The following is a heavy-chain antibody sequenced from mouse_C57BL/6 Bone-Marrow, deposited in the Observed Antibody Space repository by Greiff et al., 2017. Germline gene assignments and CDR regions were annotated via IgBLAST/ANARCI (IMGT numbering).Heavy chain of an antibody. Sequence: EVQLQQSGAELVRPGASVKLSCTASGFNIKDYYMHWVKQRPEQGLEWIGRIDPEDGDTEYAPKFPGKATMTADTSSNTAYLQLSSLTSEDNAVYYCTTWGLLRPYYFDYWGQGTTLTVSS. CDR3: TTWGLLRPYYFDY. V-gene: IGHV14-1*01. CDR2: IDPEDGDT. CDR1: GFNIKDYY. J-gene: IGHJ2*01. D-gene: IGHD2-3*01.